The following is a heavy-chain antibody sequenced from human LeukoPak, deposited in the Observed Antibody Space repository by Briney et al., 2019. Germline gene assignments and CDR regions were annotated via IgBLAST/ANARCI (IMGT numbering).Heavy chain of an antibody. CDR1: GGTFSSYA. CDR2: IIPIFGTA. Sequence: SVKVSCKASGGTFSSYAISWVRQAPGQGLEWMGGIIPIFGTANYAQKFQGRVTITADESTSTAYMELSSLRAEDTAVYYCARSSGYTAMAPGAFDIWGQGTMVTVSS. V-gene: IGHV1-69*13. D-gene: IGHD5-18*01. J-gene: IGHJ3*02. CDR3: ARSSGYTAMAPGAFDI.